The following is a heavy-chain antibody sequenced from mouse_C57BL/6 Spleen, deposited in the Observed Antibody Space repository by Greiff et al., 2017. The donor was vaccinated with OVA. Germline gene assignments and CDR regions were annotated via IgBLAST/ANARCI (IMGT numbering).Heavy chain of an antibody. CDR2: IDPSDSYT. CDR3: ARFSSNPYAMDY. D-gene: IGHD2-5*01. CDR1: GYTFTSYW. Sequence: QVQLQQPGAELVMPGASVKLSCKASGYTFTSYWMHWVKQRPGQGLEWIGEIDPSDSYTNYNQKFKGKSTLTVDKSSSTAYMQLSSLTSEDSSVYDCARFSSNPYAMDYWGQGTSVTVSS. V-gene: IGHV1-69*01. J-gene: IGHJ4*01.